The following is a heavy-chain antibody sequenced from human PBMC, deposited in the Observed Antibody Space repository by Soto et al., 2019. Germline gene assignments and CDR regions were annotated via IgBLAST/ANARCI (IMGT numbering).Heavy chain of an antibody. CDR3: AGRSAYDILTGYYPFDY. V-gene: IGHV4-59*08. CDR1: GCNISSYY. Sequence: SETLSLTCPFSGCNISSYYWSWIRQPPGKGLEWIGYIYYSGSTNYNPSLKSRVTISVDTSKNQFSLKLSSVTAADTAVYYCAGRSAYDILTGYYPFDYWGQGTLVTVSS. J-gene: IGHJ4*02. D-gene: IGHD3-9*01. CDR2: IYYSGST.